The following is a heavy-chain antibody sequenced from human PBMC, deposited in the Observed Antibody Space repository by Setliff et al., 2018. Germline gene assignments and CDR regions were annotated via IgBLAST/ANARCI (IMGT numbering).Heavy chain of an antibody. CDR2: IYYRGDT. Sequence: SETLSLTCTVSGGSISSGVYYWAWIRQPPGKGLEWIGRIYYRGDTYYNASLKSRLTLSVDTSKNQVSLNLRSVTAADTAVYYCARTGTYRYFDYWGQGTQVTGLL. J-gene: IGHJ4*02. CDR1: GGSISSGVYY. V-gene: IGHV4-39*01. D-gene: IGHD1-1*01. CDR3: ARTGTYRYFDY.